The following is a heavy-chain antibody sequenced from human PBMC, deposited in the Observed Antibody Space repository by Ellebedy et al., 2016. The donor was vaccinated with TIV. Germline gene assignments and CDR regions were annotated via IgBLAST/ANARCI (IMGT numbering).Heavy chain of an antibody. V-gene: IGHV3-69-1*02. D-gene: IGHD4-17*01. CDR1: GFSFSGAP. CDR2: ISTTSST. CDR3: ARGGDYGEENWYFDL. Sequence: GGSLRLXCTASGFSFSGAPMNWVRQTPRKGLEWLASISTTSSTSYAEAVKGRFTISRDNANNSLFLQMNTLRAEDTAVYYCARGGDYGEENWYFDLWGRGTLVTVSS. J-gene: IGHJ2*01.